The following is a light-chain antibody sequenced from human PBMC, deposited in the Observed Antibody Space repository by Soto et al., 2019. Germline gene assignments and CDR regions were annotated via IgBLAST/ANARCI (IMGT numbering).Light chain of an antibody. CDR2: GAS. CDR3: QGRSNWRRT. V-gene: IGKV3D-20*02. J-gene: IGKJ1*01. Sequence: QCPVVFFYSQEDRAVLTGRASQSVSSNYVAWYQQKPGQATRLLIYGASSRATVIPGRIRGRWSGSGFTIPIKTLVPEDVVVYYLQGRSNWRRTLGQGTKVDIK. CDR1: QSVSSNY.